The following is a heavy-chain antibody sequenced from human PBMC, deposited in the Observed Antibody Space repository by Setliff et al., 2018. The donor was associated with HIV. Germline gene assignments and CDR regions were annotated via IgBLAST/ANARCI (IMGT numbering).Heavy chain of an antibody. D-gene: IGHD3-10*01. CDR1: GGSISSGSYY. CDR2: IYTSGST. Sequence: SETLSLTCTVSGGSISSGSYYWSWIRQPAGKGLEWIGRIYTSGSTNYNPSLKSRVTISVDTSKNQFSLKLRSVTAADTAVYYCARRIDNSGSLPAKNWFDTWGQGRLVTVSS. V-gene: IGHV4-61*02. CDR3: ARRIDNSGSLPAKNWFDT. J-gene: IGHJ5*02.